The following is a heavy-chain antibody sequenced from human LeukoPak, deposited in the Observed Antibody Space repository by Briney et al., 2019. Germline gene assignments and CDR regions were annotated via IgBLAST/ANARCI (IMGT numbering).Heavy chain of an antibody. D-gene: IGHD3-10*01. V-gene: IGHV4-34*01. CDR1: GGSFSGYY. CDR3: ARMVRGVIIRGYYYGMDV. Sequence: PSETLSLTCAAYGGSFSGYYWSWIRQPPGKGLEWIGEINHSGSTNYNPSLKSRVTISVDTSKNQFSLKLSSVTAADTAVYYCARMVRGVIIRGYYYGMDVWGQGTTVTVSS. CDR2: INHSGST. J-gene: IGHJ6*02.